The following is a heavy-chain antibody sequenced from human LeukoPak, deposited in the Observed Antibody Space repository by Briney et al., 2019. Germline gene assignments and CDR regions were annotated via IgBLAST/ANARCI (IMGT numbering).Heavy chain of an antibody. CDR2: IYYSGST. D-gene: IGHD3-22*01. CDR1: GGFISSSSYY. V-gene: IGHV4-39*01. Sequence: SETLSLTCTISGGFISSSSYYWGWIRQPPGKGLEWIGDIYYSGSTYYNPALKSRVSMSIDTSKNQFSLELRSVAAADTALYYCARRRYYDSTGYLEWGQGTLGTV. J-gene: IGHJ1*01. CDR3: ARRRYYDSTGYLE.